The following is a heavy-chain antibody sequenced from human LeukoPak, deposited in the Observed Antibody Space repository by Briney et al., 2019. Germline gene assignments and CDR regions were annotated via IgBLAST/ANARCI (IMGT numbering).Heavy chain of an antibody. CDR1: GYTFSNYD. CDR3: ARDIAAAGSFDY. Sequence: GASVKVSCKASGYTFSNYDINWVRQATGQGLEWMGWISAYNGNTNYAQKLQGRVTMTTDTSTSTAYMELRSLRSDDTAVYYCARDIAAAGSFDYWGQGTLVTVSS. CDR2: ISAYNGNT. J-gene: IGHJ4*02. V-gene: IGHV1-18*01. D-gene: IGHD6-13*01.